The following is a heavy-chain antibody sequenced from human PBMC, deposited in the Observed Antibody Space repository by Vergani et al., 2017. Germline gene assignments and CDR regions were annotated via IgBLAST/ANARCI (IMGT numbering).Heavy chain of an antibody. Sequence: EVELVQSGPEMRKPGESLKISCKGSEYSFGNYWIGWVRQMPGKGLEWMGIIYPADSDTRYSPSFQGQVTISADKSISTAFLQWDSLKASDTPLYYCARHMTYTDSWGQGTLVTVSS. D-gene: IGHD2-21*02. V-gene: IGHV5-51*01. J-gene: IGHJ4*02. CDR1: EYSFGNYW. CDR2: IYPADSDT. CDR3: ARHMTYTDS.